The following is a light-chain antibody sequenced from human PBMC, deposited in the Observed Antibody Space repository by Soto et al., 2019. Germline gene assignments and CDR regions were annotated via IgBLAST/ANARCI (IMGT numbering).Light chain of an antibody. Sequence: EIVLTQSPGTLSLSPGERATFSCWASQSVNSNYLAWYLQKPGQAPRLLIYGASSRATGIPDRFSGSGSGTDFTLTISRLEPEDFAVYYCQQYGSSPRYIFGQGTKLEIK. J-gene: IGKJ2*01. V-gene: IGKV3-20*01. CDR2: GAS. CDR1: QSVNSNY. CDR3: QQYGSSPRYI.